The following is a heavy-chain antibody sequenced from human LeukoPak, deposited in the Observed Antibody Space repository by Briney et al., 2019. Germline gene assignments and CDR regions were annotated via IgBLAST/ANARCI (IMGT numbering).Heavy chain of an antibody. Sequence: GTSLRLSCAASGFTFSTSGMHWVRQAPGKGLEWVAVIWYDGSNKYYADSVKGRFTISRDNSKNTLYLQMNSLRAEDTAVYYCARAGGSYYYYMDVWGKGTTVTVSS. CDR3: ARAGGSYYYYMDV. J-gene: IGHJ6*03. CDR1: GFTFSTSG. CDR2: IWYDGSNK. V-gene: IGHV3-33*01. D-gene: IGHD2-15*01.